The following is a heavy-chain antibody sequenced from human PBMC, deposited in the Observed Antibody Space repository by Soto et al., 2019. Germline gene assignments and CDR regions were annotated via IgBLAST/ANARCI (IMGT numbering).Heavy chain of an antibody. J-gene: IGHJ4*02. D-gene: IGHD3-10*01. CDR3: ARGRASGSYYLLDY. Sequence: QVQLVQSGAEVKKPGASVKVSCKASGNTFTSYDINWVRQATVHGLEWMGWINPNSGNIGYAQKFQGRVTMTRDTAIRTAYMEVSRLRSDDTAVYYCARGRASGSYYLLDYWGQGTLVTVSS. CDR1: GNTFTSYD. CDR2: INPNSGNI. V-gene: IGHV1-8*01.